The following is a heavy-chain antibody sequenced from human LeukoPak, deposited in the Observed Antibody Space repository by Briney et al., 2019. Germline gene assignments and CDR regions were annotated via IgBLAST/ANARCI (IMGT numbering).Heavy chain of an antibody. CDR1: GGSLSGYY. D-gene: IGHD5-12*01. CDR2: INHSGST. V-gene: IGHV4-34*01. Sequence: PSETLSLTCAVYGGSLSGYYWSWIRQPPGKGLEWIGEINHSGSTNYNPSLKSRVTISVDTSKNQFSLKPSSVTAADTAVYYCATRRRLRGTFDYWGQGTLVTVSS. J-gene: IGHJ4*02. CDR3: ATRRRLRGTFDY.